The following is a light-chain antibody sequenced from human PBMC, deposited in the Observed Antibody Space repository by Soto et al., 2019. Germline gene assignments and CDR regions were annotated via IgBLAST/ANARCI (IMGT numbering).Light chain of an antibody. V-gene: IGKV3-15*01. CDR1: QSVSS. CDR2: GAS. J-gene: IGKJ4*01. Sequence: EIVMTQSPATLSVSPGDRATLSCRASQSVSSIAWYQQKPGQPPRLLIYGASRRATNIPARFSGGGSDTEFTLTISTLQSEDFAVYYCQYYDNWRLSFGGGTKVDIK. CDR3: QYYDNWRLS.